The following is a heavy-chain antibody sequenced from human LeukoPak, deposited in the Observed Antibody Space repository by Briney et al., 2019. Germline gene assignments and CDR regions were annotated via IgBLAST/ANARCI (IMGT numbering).Heavy chain of an antibody. CDR1: GGSFSGYY. V-gene: IGHV4-34*01. CDR3: ARGDYPSDFDY. CDR2: INHSGST. J-gene: IGHJ4*02. D-gene: IGHD4-11*01. Sequence: SETLSLTCAVYGGSFSGYYWSWIRQPPGKGLEWIGEINHSGSTNYDPSLKSRVTISADTSKNQFSLKLSSVTAADTAVYYCARGDYPSDFDYWGQGTLVTVSS.